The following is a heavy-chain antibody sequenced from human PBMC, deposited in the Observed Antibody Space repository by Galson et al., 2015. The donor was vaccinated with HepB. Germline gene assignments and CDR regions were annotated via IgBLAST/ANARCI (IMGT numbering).Heavy chain of an antibody. V-gene: IGHV1-3*01. Sequence: SVKVSCKASGYTFTSYAMHWVRQAPGQRLEWMGWINAGNGNTKYSQKFQGRVTITRDTSASTSYMELSSLRSEDTAVYYCARGQACTGGASCPYNWIDSWGQGTLATVSS. CDR1: GYTFTSYA. D-gene: IGHD2-8*02. CDR2: INAGNGNT. J-gene: IGHJ5*01. CDR3: ARGQACTGGASCPYNWIDS.